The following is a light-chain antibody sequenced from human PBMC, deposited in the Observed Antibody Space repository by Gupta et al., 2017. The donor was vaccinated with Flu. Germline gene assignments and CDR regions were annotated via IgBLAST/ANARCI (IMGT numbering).Light chain of an antibody. V-gene: IGKV1-39*01. CDR3: QQTNNDPPKYS. CDR2: ATS. J-gene: IGKJ2*03. CDR1: QTISSY. Sequence: DIQLTQSPSSLSASVGDRVTITCRASQTISSYVNWYQQKPDKAPKLLIFATSSLQRGVPSRFSGSGAGTDFTLTISNRQPEDFATYYCQQTNNDPPKYSFGQGTKVEPK.